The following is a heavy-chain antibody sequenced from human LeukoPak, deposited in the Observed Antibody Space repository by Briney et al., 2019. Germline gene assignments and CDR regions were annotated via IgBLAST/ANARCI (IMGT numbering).Heavy chain of an antibody. D-gene: IGHD3-22*01. CDR3: ARHFYESTGYFYEKGIFDH. CDR2: INLSGGST. J-gene: IGHJ4*02. Sequence: GASVKVSCKASGFTFINYYMHWVRQAPGQGLEWLGIINLSGGSTHYPQKFQDRVTMTRDTSTSTAYMELRSLRSDDTAVYYCARHFYESTGYFYEKGIFDHWGQGTLVTVSS. CDR1: GFTFINYY. V-gene: IGHV1-46*01.